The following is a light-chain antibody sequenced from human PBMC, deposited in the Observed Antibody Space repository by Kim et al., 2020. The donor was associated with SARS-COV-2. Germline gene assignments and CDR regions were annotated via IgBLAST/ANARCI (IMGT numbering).Light chain of an antibody. CDR3: ATWDDSLKV. CDR1: SSNIGRNY. CDR2: SND. Sequence: PGQKVTISCSGSSSNIGRNYVFWYKQLPGTAPKLLIYSNDQRPSGVPDRFSGSKSGTSASLAISGLRSDDEADYFCATWDDSLKVFGTGTKVTVL. J-gene: IGLJ1*01. V-gene: IGLV1-47*01.